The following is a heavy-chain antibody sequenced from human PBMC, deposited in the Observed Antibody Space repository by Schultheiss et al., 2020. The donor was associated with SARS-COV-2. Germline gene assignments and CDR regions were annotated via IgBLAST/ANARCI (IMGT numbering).Heavy chain of an antibody. CDR3: TRGVGEDYYDSSGYYTHYYYYGMDV. CDR2: IRSKAYGGST. D-gene: IGHD3-22*01. CDR1: GFTFGDYA. Sequence: GESLKISCTASGFTFGDYAMSWVRQAPGKGLEWVGFIRSKAYGGSTEYAASVKGRFTISRDDSKSIAYLQMNSLKTEDTAVYYCTRGVGEDYYDSSGYYTHYYYYGMDVWGQGTTVTVSS. V-gene: IGHV3-49*04. J-gene: IGHJ6*02.